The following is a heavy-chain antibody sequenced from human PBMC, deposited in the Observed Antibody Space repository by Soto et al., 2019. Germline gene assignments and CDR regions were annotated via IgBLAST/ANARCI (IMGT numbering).Heavy chain of an antibody. Sequence: GASVKVSCKASGYTFTSYAMHWVRQAPGQRLEWMGWINAGNGNTKYSQKFQGRVTITRDTSATTAYMELSSLRSEDTAVYYCARDSSHIPAAPRYILAHWGQGTLVTVSS. J-gene: IGHJ4*02. CDR2: INAGNGNT. CDR3: ARDSSHIPAAPRYILAH. CDR1: GYTFTSYA. V-gene: IGHV1-3*01. D-gene: IGHD6-13*01.